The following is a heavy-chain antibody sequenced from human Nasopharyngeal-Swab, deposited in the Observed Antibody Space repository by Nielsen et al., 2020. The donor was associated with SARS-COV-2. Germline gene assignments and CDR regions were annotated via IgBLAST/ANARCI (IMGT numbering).Heavy chain of an antibody. Sequence: GESLKISCAASGFTFSRYNMKWVRQAPGKGLEWVSSISSSSTFIYYADSVKGRFTISRDNAKNSPYLQMNSLRAEDTAVYYCARDLSKDDNWFGPWGQGTLVTVSS. CDR3: ARDLSKDDNWFGP. J-gene: IGHJ5*02. V-gene: IGHV3-21*06. CDR1: GFTFSRYN. CDR2: ISSSSTFI.